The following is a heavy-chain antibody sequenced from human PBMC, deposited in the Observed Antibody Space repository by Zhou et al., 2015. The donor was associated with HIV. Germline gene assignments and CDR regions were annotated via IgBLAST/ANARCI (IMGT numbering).Heavy chain of an antibody. CDR1: GGTFSSYA. D-gene: IGHD2-2*01. CDR3: ARAAYCSSTSCWQMDYGMDV. CDR2: IIPIFGTA. V-gene: IGHV1-69*01. Sequence: QVQLVQSGAEVKKPGSSVKVSCKASGGTFSSYAISWVRQAPGQGLEWMGGIIPIFGTANYAQKFQGRVTITADESTSTAYMELSSLRSEDTAVYYCARAAYCSSTSCWQMDYGMDVWGQGTTVTVSS. J-gene: IGHJ6*02.